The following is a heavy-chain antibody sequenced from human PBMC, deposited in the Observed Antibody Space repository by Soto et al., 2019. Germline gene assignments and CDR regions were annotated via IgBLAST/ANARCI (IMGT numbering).Heavy chain of an antibody. CDR2: ISYDGSNK. D-gene: IGHD3-22*01. CDR3: ARGSGYYQYYFDY. J-gene: IGHJ4*02. V-gene: IGHV3-30-3*01. CDR1: GFTFSSYA. Sequence: QVQLVESGGGVVQPGRSLRLSCAASGFTFSSYAMHWVRQAPGKGLEWVAVISYDGSNKYYADCVKGRFTISRDNSKNTLYLQMNSLRAEDTAVYYCARGSGYYQYYFDYWGQGTLVTVSS.